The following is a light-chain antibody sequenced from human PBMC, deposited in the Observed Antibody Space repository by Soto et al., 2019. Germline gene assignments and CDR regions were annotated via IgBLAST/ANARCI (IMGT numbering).Light chain of an antibody. V-gene: IGKV1-5*01. CDR2: DVS. Sequence: DIQMTHSPSTLSASVGDRVTITCRASQSIGRWLAWYQQKPGKAPKLLIYDVSSLESGVPSRLSGSGSGTEFTLTISSLQPDDFATYYCQQYNNFWTFGQGTKVDIK. CDR3: QQYNNFWT. J-gene: IGKJ1*01. CDR1: QSIGRW.